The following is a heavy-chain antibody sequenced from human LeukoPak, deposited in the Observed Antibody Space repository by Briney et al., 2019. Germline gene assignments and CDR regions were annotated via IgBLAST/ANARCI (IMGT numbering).Heavy chain of an antibody. Sequence: GGSLRLSCAASGFTFSSYAMTWVRQAPGKGLEWVSSISGTGGSTFYADSVKDRFTISRDNSKNTLYLQMNSLRAEDTAIYYCAREREAYCSGGSCYGSDKLFPADYWGQGSLVTVSS. CDR1: GFTFSSYA. CDR3: AREREAYCSGGSCYGSDKLFPADY. D-gene: IGHD2-15*01. CDR2: ISGTGGST. J-gene: IGHJ4*02. V-gene: IGHV3-23*01.